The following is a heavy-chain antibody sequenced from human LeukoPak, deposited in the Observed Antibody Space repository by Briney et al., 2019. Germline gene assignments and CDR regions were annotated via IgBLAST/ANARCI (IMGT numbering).Heavy chain of an antibody. J-gene: IGHJ6*03. CDR3: ARDVWDYYYYYMDV. D-gene: IGHD3-16*01. V-gene: IGHV4-61*02. CDR2: IYTSGST. Sequence: PSETLSLTCTVSGGSISSGSYYWSWIRQPAGKGLEWIGRIYTSGSTNYNPSLKSRVTISVETSKNQFSLKLSSVTAADTAVYYCARDVWDYYYYYMDVWGKGTTVTISS. CDR1: GGSISSGSYY.